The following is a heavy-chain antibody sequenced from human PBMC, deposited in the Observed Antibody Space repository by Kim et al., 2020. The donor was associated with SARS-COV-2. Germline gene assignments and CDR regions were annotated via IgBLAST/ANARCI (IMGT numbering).Heavy chain of an antibody. Sequence: SETLSLTCNVSGASISKYFWHWIRQPPGKGLEWIGYIADSGTTNSSPSLKSRVTISADMSENQFSLKVTSVTAADTADYYCARGGEVHTPYYFDYWGQGSLVTVSA. J-gene: IGHJ4*02. CDR1: GASISKYF. V-gene: IGHV4-59*01. D-gene: IGHD3-10*01. CDR3: ARGGEVHTPYYFDY. CDR2: IADSGTT.